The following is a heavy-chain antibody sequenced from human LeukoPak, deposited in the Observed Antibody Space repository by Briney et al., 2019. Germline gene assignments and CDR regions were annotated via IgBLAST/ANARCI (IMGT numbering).Heavy chain of an antibody. V-gene: IGHV3-49*04. Sequence: PGGSLRLSCAASGFTFSSYWMNWVRQAPGMGLEWVGFIRGKAYGGTTENAASVKGRFSISRDDSKSIVYLQMSSLKTEDTAVYYCCRGGVIADYFDYWGQGTLVTVSS. CDR3: CRGGVIADYFDY. D-gene: IGHD2-21*01. CDR2: IRGKAYGGTT. CDR1: GFTFSSYW. J-gene: IGHJ4*02.